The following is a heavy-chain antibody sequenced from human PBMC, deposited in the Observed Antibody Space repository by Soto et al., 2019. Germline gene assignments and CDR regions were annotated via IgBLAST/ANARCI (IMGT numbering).Heavy chain of an antibody. D-gene: IGHD2-15*01. CDR1: GYTFTSYD. J-gene: IGHJ3*01. Sequence: ASVKVSCKASGYTFTSYDISWVRQATGQGLEWMGWMNPNSGNTGYAQKFQGRVTMTRNTSISTAYMELSRLRSDDTAVYYCARGGSRFVEGSCGSDPPRADAFDLWGQGTMSTVSS. CDR3: ARGGSRFVEGSCGSDPPRADAFDL. CDR2: MNPNSGNT. V-gene: IGHV1-8*01.